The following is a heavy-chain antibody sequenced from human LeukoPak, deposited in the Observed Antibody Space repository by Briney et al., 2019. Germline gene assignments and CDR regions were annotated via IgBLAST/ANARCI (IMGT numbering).Heavy chain of an antibody. D-gene: IGHD3-10*01. CDR1: GKTLSELS. CDR3: VTGFITMAVDYFDY. J-gene: IGHJ4*02. V-gene: IGHV1-24*01. CDR2: SDPEDGER. Sequence: ASVKVSCKVSGKTLSELSIHWLRQPPGKGLEWLGGSDPEDGERIYAQMFQGRVTMTEDTSIDTAYMELSSLRSEDTAVYYCVTGFITMAVDYFDYWGQGTLATVSP.